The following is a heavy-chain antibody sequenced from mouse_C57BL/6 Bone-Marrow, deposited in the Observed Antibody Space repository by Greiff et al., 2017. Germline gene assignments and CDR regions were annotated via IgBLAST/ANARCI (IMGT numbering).Heavy chain of an antibody. CDR2: SRNKANDYTT. CDR1: GFTFSDFY. J-gene: IGHJ4*01. Sequence: EVKLVESGGGLVQSGRSLRLSCATSGFTFSDFYMEWVRQAPGKGLGWIAASRNKANDYTTEYSASVKGRFIVSRDTSQSILYLQMNALRAEDTAIYYCARDEIYYAMDYWGQGTSVTVSS. V-gene: IGHV7-1*01. CDR3: ARDEIYYAMDY.